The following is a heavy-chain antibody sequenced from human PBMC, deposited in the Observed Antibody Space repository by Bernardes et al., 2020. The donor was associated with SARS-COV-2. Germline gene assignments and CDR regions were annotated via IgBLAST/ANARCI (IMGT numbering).Heavy chain of an antibody. J-gene: IGHJ4*02. CDR1: EFTFSSYA. CDR2: ITSSSSYK. CDR3: ARESDWNYVFDY. V-gene: IGHV3-21*01. D-gene: IGHD1-7*01. Sequence: GSLRLSCAASEFTFSSYAMSWVRQAPGTGLEWVSSITSSSSYKYYADSVKGRFTISRDNAKNSLYLQMNSLRAEDTAVYFCARESDWNYVFDYWGQGTLVTVSS.